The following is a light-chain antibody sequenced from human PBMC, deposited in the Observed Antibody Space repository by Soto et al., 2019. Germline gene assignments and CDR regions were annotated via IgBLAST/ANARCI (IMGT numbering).Light chain of an antibody. Sequence: DTQMTQSPSTLSASVGDRVTITCRASQSISNWLAWYQQKPGKAPNLLIYFASTLQSGVPSRFSGSGSGTEFTFTISSLQPDDFATYYCQQYDTSPLTFGGGTKVEIK. J-gene: IGKJ4*01. CDR3: QQYDTSPLT. V-gene: IGKV1-5*03. CDR1: QSISNW. CDR2: FAS.